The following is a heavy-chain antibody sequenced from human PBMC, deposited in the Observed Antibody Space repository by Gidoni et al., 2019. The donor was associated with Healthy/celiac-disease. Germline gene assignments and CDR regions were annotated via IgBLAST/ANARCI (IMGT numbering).Heavy chain of an antibody. V-gene: IGHV3-64*01. CDR2: ISTNGGST. CDR1: GFTFSSYA. CDR3: ARSLATYYYDSSASYYFDY. D-gene: IGHD3-22*01. J-gene: IGHJ4*02. Sequence: EVQLVESGGGLVQPGGSLRLSCAASGFTFSSYAMHWVRQAPGKGLEYVSAISTNGGSTYYANSVKGRFTISRDNSKNTLYLQMGSLRAEDMAVYYCARSLATYYYDSSASYYFDYWGQGTLVTVSS.